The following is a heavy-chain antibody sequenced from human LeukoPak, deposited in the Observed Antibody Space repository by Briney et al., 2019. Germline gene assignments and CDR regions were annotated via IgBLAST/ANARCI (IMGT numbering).Heavy chain of an antibody. V-gene: IGHV3-23*01. CDR3: AKGRKVRGVIPPYHYYGMDV. Sequence: GGSLRLSCAASGFTFSSYAMSWVRQAPGKGLEWVSAISGSGGSTYYADSVKGRFTISRDNSKNTLYLQMNSLRAEDTAVYYCAKGRKVRGVIPPYHYYGMDVWGQGTTVTVSS. CDR2: ISGSGGST. J-gene: IGHJ6*02. D-gene: IGHD3-10*01. CDR1: GFTFSSYA.